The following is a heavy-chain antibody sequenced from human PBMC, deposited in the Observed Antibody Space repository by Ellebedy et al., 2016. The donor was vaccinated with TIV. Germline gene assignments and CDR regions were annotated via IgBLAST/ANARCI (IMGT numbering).Heavy chain of an antibody. CDR3: VREKWQFDY. J-gene: IGHJ4*02. CDR1: GFSFSGYW. CDR2: IKEDGSDT. Sequence: GESLKISCAASGFSFSGYWMSWVRQAPGRGLEWVANIKEDGSDTNYVDSTKGRFTISRDNAKNSLYLQMNSLRVEDTAIYYCVREKWQFDYWGQGTLVTVSS. V-gene: IGHV3-7*03. D-gene: IGHD5-12*01.